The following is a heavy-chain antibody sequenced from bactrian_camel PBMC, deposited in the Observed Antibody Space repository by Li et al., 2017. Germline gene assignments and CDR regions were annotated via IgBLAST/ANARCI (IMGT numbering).Heavy chain of an antibody. CDR1: GNTYSGYC. D-gene: IGHD3*01. CDR3: AAGTRIIVGDYCDGITT. CDR2: IYTTDGTT. J-gene: IGHJ6*01. V-gene: IGHV3S1*01. Sequence: HVQLVESGGGSVQAGGGLRLSCAAAGNTYSGYCMAWFRETPGKEREGVASIYTTDGTTYYHHSLKGRFTITQDNAKNTMYLQMNTLKPEDTAMYYCAAGTRIIVGDYCDGITTWGQGTQVTVS.